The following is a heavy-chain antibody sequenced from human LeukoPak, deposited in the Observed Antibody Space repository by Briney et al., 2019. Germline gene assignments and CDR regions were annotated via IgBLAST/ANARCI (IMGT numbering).Heavy chain of an antibody. D-gene: IGHD2/OR15-2a*01. J-gene: IGHJ4*02. CDR1: GFAFNTYS. V-gene: IGHV3-21*03. CDR3: ARDFYDGFALDY. Sequence: SGGSLRLSCAASGFAFNTYSMNWVRQAPGKGLEWVSFIFSSSTYIYYTDSVKGRFTISRDNARNSLYLQMDNLRAEDTGVYYCARDFYDGFALDYWGQGTLVTVSS. CDR2: IFSSSTYI.